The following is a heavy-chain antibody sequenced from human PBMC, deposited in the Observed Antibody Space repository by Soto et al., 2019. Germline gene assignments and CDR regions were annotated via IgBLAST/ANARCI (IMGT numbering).Heavy chain of an antibody. CDR2: IYHSGRS. J-gene: IGHJ4*02. CDR3: ARVYGDHTGAFDY. Sequence: SETLSLTCAVSGASITTGGLSWSWIRQPPGKGLEWIGYIYHSGRSFYRPSLRGRISISLDTSKNQFSLSLTSVTAADTAVYYCARVYGDHTGAFDYWGQGTRVTVS. D-gene: IGHD7-27*01. CDR1: GASITTGGLS. V-gene: IGHV4-30-2*01.